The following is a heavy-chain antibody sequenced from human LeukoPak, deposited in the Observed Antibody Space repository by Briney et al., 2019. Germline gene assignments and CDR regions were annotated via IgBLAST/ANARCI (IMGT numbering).Heavy chain of an antibody. Sequence: ASVKVSCKASGYTFTNYAMNWVRQAPGQGLEWMGWIHPSTGNPTYAQGFTGRFVFSLDTSVSTTYLQISSLKAEDTAVYYCARDNSVRDEAWWFNPWGQGTLVTVSS. CDR3: ARDNSVRDEAWWFNP. D-gene: IGHD5-24*01. CDR1: GYTFTNYA. J-gene: IGHJ5*02. V-gene: IGHV7-4-1*02. CDR2: IHPSTGNP.